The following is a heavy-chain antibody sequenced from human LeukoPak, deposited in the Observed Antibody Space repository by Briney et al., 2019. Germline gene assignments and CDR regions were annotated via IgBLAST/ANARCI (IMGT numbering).Heavy chain of an antibody. Sequence: GESLKISCQPSGYSFTSYWIGWVRQMTGKGLEWMGIIYPGDSDTRYSPSFQGQVTISADKSINTPYLQWSSLEASDTAMYYCTKHVRSQGRGVDYWGQGTLVTVSS. D-gene: IGHD3-10*01. CDR1: GYSFTSYW. CDR3: TKHVRSQGRGVDY. V-gene: IGHV5-51*01. CDR2: IYPGDSDT. J-gene: IGHJ4*02.